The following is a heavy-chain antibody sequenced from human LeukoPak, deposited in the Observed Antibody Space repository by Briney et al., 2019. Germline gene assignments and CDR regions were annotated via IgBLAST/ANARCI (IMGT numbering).Heavy chain of an antibody. Sequence: ASVKVSCKASGYTFTGYYMHWVRQAPGQGLEWMGWINPNSGGTNYAQKFQGRVTMTRDTSISTAYMELSRLRSDDTAVYHCARDDEVLAYYDFWSGYYVTAFDIWGQGTMVTVSS. CDR2: INPNSGGT. D-gene: IGHD3-3*01. V-gene: IGHV1-2*02. CDR3: ARDDEVLAYYDFWSGYYVTAFDI. J-gene: IGHJ3*02. CDR1: GYTFTGYY.